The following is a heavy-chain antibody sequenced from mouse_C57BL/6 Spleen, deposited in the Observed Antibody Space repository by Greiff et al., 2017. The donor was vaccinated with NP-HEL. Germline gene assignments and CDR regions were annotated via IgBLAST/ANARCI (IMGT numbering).Heavy chain of an antibody. CDR3: ARGERGAFDY. CDR1: GFTFSDYG. Sequence: EVQLVESGGGLVKPGGSLKLSCAASGFTFSDYGMHWVRQAPEKGLEWVAYISSGSSTIYYADTVKGRFTISRDNAKNTLFLQMTSLRSEDTAMYYCARGERGAFDYWGQGTTLTVSS. V-gene: IGHV5-17*01. J-gene: IGHJ2*01. CDR2: ISSGSSTI.